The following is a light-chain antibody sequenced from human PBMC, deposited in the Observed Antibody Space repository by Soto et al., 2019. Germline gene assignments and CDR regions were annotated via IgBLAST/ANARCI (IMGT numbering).Light chain of an antibody. CDR1: QSVNGN. CDR3: QQYNYRPPA. V-gene: IGKV3-15*01. Sequence: EIVMTQSPATLSVSPGERAALSCRASQSVNGNLAWYQQTPGQAPRLLIYGASTRATGIPARFSGSGFGTEFTLTISSLKSEDFAVYYCQQYNYRPPAFGQGTRLEIK. J-gene: IGKJ5*01. CDR2: GAS.